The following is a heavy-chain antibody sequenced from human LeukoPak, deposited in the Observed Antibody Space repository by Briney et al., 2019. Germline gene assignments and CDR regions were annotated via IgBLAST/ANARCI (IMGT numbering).Heavy chain of an antibody. CDR2: INHSGST. V-gene: IGHV4-34*01. CDR1: GGTFSGYY. J-gene: IGHJ4*02. D-gene: IGHD5-18*01. CDR3: AREDTAMVDY. Sequence: PSGTLRLTRAAYGGTFSGYYWSWIRQPPGKGLEWIGEINHSGSTNYNPSLKSRVTISVDTSKNQFSLKLRSVTAADTAVYYCAREDTAMVDYWGQGTLVTVSS.